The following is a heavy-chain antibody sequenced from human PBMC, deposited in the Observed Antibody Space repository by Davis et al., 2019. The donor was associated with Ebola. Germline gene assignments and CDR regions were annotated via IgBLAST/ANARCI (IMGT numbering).Heavy chain of an antibody. D-gene: IGHD3-10*01. V-gene: IGHV1-8*01. CDR2: MNPNSGNT. Sequence: ASVKVSCKASGHTFTSYDINWVRQATGQGLEWMGWMNPNSGNTGYAQKFQGRVTMTRNTSISTAYMELSSLRSEDTAVYYCARGPELLWFGESNKALDYWGQGTLVTVSS. CDR1: GHTFTSYD. CDR3: ARGPELLWFGESNKALDY. J-gene: IGHJ4*02.